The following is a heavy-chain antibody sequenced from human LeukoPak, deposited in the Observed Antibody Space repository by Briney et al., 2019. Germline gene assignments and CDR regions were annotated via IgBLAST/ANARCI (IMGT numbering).Heavy chain of an antibody. V-gene: IGHV3-30*18. CDR1: GLSFNSCG. D-gene: IGHD3-10*01. J-gene: IGHJ4*02. CDR3: AKGSGGSGSFYNHFDC. CDR2: ISSDGSNK. Sequence: PGRSLRLSCAASGLSFNSCGMHWVRQAPGKGLEWVAVISSDGSNKYYADSVKGRFTISRDNSKNTLSLQINSLRTEDTAVFYCAKGSGGSGSFYNHFDCWGQGTLVTVSS.